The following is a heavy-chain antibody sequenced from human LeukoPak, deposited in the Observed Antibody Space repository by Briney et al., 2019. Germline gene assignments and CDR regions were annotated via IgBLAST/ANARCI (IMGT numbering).Heavy chain of an antibody. CDR1: GGSISSSSYY. Sequence: SETLSLTCTVSGGSISSSSYYWGWISQPPGKGLEWIGSIYYSGSTYYNPSLKSRVTISVDTSKNQFSLKLSSVTAADTAVYYCARGRLGVVRSHPTRGWYFDLRGRGTLVTVSS. V-gene: IGHV4-39*01. J-gene: IGHJ2*01. CDR2: IYYSGST. D-gene: IGHD2-21*01. CDR3: ARGRLGVVRSHPTRGWYFDL.